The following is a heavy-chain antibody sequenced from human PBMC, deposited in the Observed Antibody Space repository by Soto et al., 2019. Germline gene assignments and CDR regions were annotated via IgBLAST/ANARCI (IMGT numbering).Heavy chain of an antibody. V-gene: IGHV3-43*01. Sequence: GGSLRLSCAASGFAFDDYTMHWVRQAPGKGLEWVSLISWDGGSTYYADSVKGRFTISRDNSKNSLYLQMNSLRTEDTALYYCAKGHIPYYDILTGLDGMDVWAQGTTVTVSS. CDR3: AKGHIPYYDILTGLDGMDV. CDR2: ISWDGGST. J-gene: IGHJ6*02. D-gene: IGHD3-9*01. CDR1: GFAFDDYT.